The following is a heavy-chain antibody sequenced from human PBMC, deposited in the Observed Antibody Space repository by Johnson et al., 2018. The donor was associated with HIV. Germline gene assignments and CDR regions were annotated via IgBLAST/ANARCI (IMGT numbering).Heavy chain of an antibody. CDR1: GFTFSSYA. CDR2: ISYDGSIK. J-gene: IGHJ3*02. V-gene: IGHV3-30*04. Sequence: VQLVESGGGVVQPGRSLRLSCAGSGFTFSSYAFHWVRQAPAKGLEWVAVISYDGSIKYYADSVKGRFTISRDNSKNTLYLQMNSQRAEDTAVYYCARDRCSSTSCIDAFDIWGQGTMVTVSS. CDR3: ARDRCSSTSCIDAFDI. D-gene: IGHD2-2*01.